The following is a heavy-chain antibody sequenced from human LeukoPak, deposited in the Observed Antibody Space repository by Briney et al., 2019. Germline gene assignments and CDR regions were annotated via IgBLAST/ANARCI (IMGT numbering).Heavy chain of an antibody. J-gene: IGHJ6*03. CDR1: GGSISSYY. V-gene: IGHV4-59*01. D-gene: IGHD3-3*01. CDR3: ARGPVRQWSGYLYYYYMDV. Sequence: SETLSLTCTVSGGSISSYYWSWIRQPPGKGLEWIGYIYYSGSTNYNPSLKSRVTISVDTSKNQFSLKLSSVTAADTAVYYCARGPVRQWSGYLYYYYMDVWGKGTTVTVSS. CDR2: IYYSGST.